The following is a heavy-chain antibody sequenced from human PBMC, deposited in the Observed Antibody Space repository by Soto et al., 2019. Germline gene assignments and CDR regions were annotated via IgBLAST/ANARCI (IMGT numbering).Heavy chain of an antibody. V-gene: IGHV3-30*18. Sequence: QVQLVESGGGVVQPGRSLRLSCAASGFTFSSYGIRWVRQAPGKGLEWVAVISYDGSNKYYADSVKGRFTISRDNSKNTLYLQMNSLRAEDTAVYYCAKAKGGDSGYDFVFDYWGQGTLVTVSS. J-gene: IGHJ4*02. CDR3: AKAKGGDSGYDFVFDY. CDR1: GFTFSSYG. D-gene: IGHD5-12*01. CDR2: ISYDGSNK.